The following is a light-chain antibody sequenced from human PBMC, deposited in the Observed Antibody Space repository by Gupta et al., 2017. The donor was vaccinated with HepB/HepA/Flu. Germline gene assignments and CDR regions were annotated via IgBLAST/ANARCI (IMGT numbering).Light chain of an antibody. V-gene: IGKV3-20*01. Sequence: EVVLTQSPGTLSLSPGERATLSCRASQNVNSNYIAWYQQKPGQAPRLLIHGASNRATGIPDMFSGSGSGTDFTLTVSRLEPEDFAVYYCQQYGNAPITFGQGTRLEI. CDR1: QNVNSNY. J-gene: IGKJ5*01. CDR3: QQYGNAPIT. CDR2: GAS.